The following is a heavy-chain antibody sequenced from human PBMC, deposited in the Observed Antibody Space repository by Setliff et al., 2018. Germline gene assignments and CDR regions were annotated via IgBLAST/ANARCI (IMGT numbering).Heavy chain of an antibody. D-gene: IGHD3-3*01. CDR1: GGSISSYY. CDR3: ARVSMYYNFWSGYYGERGEYFDY. CDR2: IYYSGST. J-gene: IGHJ4*02. V-gene: IGHV4-59*01. Sequence: SETLSLTCTVSGGSISSYYWSWIRQPPGKGLEWIGYIYYSGSTNYNPSLKSRVIISVDTSKNQFSLKLSSVTAADTAVYYCARVSMYYNFWSGYYGERGEYFDYWGQGTLVTVSS.